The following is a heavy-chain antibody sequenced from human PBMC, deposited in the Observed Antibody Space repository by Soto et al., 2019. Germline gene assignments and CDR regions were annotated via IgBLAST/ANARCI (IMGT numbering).Heavy chain of an antibody. D-gene: IGHD3-16*02. CDR1: GYTFTRNG. Sequence: SVHVPLMTCGYTFTRNGISWLRQSTGQGVEGVGWISPKSGSIKYAQKFQARLIMTTDTSRSTAYVELRSLRSDDTAVSYCLKARDSYRWPSRHVWGQGTTVTVSS. CDR2: ISPKSGSI. J-gene: IGHJ6*02. V-gene: IGHV1-18*01. CDR3: LKARDSYRWPSRHV.